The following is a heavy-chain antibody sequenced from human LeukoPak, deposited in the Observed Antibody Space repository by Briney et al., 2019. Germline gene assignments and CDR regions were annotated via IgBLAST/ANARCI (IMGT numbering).Heavy chain of an antibody. Sequence: GGSLRLSCAASGFTFSNSDMNWVRQAPGKGLEWVANIKQDGSEKYYVDSVKGRFTISRDNAKNSLYLQMNSLRAEDTAVYYCARPRAYGSGSRGSFDYWGQGTLVTVSS. CDR1: GFTFSNSD. D-gene: IGHD3-10*01. J-gene: IGHJ4*02. CDR2: IKQDGSEK. CDR3: ARPRAYGSGSRGSFDY. V-gene: IGHV3-7*01.